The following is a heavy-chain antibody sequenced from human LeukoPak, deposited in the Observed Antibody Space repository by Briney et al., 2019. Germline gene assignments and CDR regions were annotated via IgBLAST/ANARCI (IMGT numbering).Heavy chain of an antibody. V-gene: IGHV4-59*08. D-gene: IGHD6-19*01. CDR1: GGSISTYY. CDR3: ARGGIAVEDGMDV. Sequence: SQTLSLTCTVSGGSISTYYWNWIRQPPGKGLEWIGYIYYSGATNYNPSLKSRVTISVDTSKNQFSLKLSSVTAADTAVYYCARGGIAVEDGMDVWGQGTTVTVSS. J-gene: IGHJ6*02. CDR2: IYYSGAT.